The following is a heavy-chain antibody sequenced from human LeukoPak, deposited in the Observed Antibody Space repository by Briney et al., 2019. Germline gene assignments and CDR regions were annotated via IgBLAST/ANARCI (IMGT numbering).Heavy chain of an antibody. CDR1: GFTFSNYP. V-gene: IGHV3-30*04. J-gene: IGHJ4*02. CDR2: ISYDGSNK. D-gene: IGHD1-26*01. CDR3: ARGSGSYLYYFDS. Sequence: RGSLRLSCAASGFTFSNYPMHWVRQAPGKGLEWVALISYDGSNKYYADSVKGRFTISRDNSKNTLYLQMNSLRAEDTAVYYCARGSGSYLYYFDSWGQGTLVTVST.